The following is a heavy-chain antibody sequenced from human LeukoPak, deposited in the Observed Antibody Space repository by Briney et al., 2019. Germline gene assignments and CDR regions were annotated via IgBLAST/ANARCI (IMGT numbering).Heavy chain of an antibody. CDR2: IKNKADGGTT. CDR1: GFSFTNAW. J-gene: IGHJ4*02. D-gene: IGHD6-13*01. V-gene: IGHV3-15*01. Sequence: GGSLRLSCPDSGFSFTNAWMTWVGQAPGKGLEWVGRIKNKADGGTTDYAAPVKGRFTISRDDSEDTLFLLMNSLKTEDTAVYYCTTYSVSSPYYFDYWGQGTLVAVSS. CDR3: TTYSVSSPYYFDY.